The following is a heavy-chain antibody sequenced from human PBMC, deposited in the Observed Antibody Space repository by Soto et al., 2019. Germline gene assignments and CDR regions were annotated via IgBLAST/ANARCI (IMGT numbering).Heavy chain of an antibody. CDR3: AIGGKTTVTMWLAFDI. J-gene: IGHJ3*02. CDR2: MNPNSGNT. D-gene: IGHD4-17*01. V-gene: IGHV1-8*01. Sequence: GASVKVSCKASGYTFTSYDINWVRQATGQGLEWMGWMNPNSGNTGYAQKFQGRVTMTRNTSISTAYMELSSLRSEDTAVYYCAIGGKTTVTMWLAFDIWGQGTMVTVSS. CDR1: GYTFTSYD.